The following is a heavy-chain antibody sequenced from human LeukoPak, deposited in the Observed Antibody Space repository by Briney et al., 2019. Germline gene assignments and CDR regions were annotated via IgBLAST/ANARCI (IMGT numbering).Heavy chain of an antibody. CDR3: ARVGGQYWFDP. CDR2: IYYSGST. J-gene: IGHJ5*02. V-gene: IGHV4-61*01. Sequence: EPSETLSLTCTVSGYSISSGYYWGWIRQPPGKGLEWIGYIYYSGSTNYNPSLKSRVTISVDTSKNQFSPKLSSVTAADTAVYYCARVGGQYWFDPWGQGTLVTVSS. CDR1: GYSISSGYY.